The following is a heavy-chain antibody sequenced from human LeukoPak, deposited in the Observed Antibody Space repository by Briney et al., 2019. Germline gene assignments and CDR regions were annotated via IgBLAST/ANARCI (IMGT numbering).Heavy chain of an antibody. J-gene: IGHJ6*02. V-gene: IGHV3-30*02. CDR1: GFTFSSYG. Sequence: PGGSLRLSCAASGFTFSSYGMHWVRQAPGKGLEWVAFIRYDGSNKYYADSVKGRFTISRDNSKNTLYLQMNSLRAEDTAVYYCAKERKRGSGSPKSPGYYGMDVWGQGTTVTVSS. CDR2: IRYDGSNK. CDR3: AKERKRGSGSPKSPGYYGMDV. D-gene: IGHD3-10*01.